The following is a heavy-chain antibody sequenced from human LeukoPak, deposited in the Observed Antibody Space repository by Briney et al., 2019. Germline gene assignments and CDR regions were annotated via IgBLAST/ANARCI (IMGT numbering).Heavy chain of an antibody. D-gene: IGHD4-17*01. J-gene: IGHJ4*02. CDR2: IYHSGST. Sequence: SETLSLTCTVSGGSISSYYWSWIRQPPGKGLEWIGYIYHSGSTNYNPSLKSRVTISVDTSKNQFSLKLSSVTAADTAVYYCARHGGAYGFGYWGQGTLVTVSS. V-gene: IGHV4-59*08. CDR1: GGSISSYY. CDR3: ARHGGAYGFGY.